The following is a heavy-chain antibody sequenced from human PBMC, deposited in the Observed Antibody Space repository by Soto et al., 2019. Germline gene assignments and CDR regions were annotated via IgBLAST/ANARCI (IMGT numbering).Heavy chain of an antibody. CDR2: TYYRSKWYN. CDR3: AREEGIEYSSSPGDY. D-gene: IGHD6-6*01. Sequence: PSQTRSLTCAISGDSVSSNSAAWNWIRQSPSRGLEWLGRTYYRSKWYNDYAVSVKSRITINPDTSKNQFSLQLNSVTPEDTAVYYCAREEGIEYSSSPGDYWGQGTLVTVSS. CDR1: GDSVSSNSAA. J-gene: IGHJ4*02. V-gene: IGHV6-1*01.